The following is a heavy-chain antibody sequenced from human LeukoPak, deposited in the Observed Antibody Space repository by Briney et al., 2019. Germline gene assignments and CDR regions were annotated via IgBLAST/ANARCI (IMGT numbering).Heavy chain of an antibody. J-gene: IGHJ4*02. V-gene: IGHV4-30-4*01. CDR3: ARGEYYYDSSGGIDY. D-gene: IGHD3-22*01. CDR1: GGSISSGDYY. Sequence: SQTLSLTCTVSGGSISSGDYYWSWIRQPPGKGLEWIGYIYYSGSTYYNPSLKSRVTISVDTSKNQFSLKLSSVTAADTAVYYCARGEYYYDSSGGIDYWGQGTLVTVPS. CDR2: IYYSGST.